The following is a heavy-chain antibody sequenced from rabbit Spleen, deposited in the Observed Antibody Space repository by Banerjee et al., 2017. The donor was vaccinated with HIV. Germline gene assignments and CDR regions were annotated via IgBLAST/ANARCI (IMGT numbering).Heavy chain of an antibody. CDR3: ARDAGTGDYIDVYFAL. J-gene: IGHJ4*01. D-gene: IGHD4-2*01. Sequence: QEQLVESGGDLVKPEGSLTLTCTASGFSFSSNYYMCWVRQAPGKGLEWIGYIDPVFGITYHANWVNGRFSISRENAQNTVFLQMTSLTAADTATYFCARDAGTGDYIDVYFALWGPGTLVTVS. V-gene: IGHV1S45*01. CDR2: IDPVFGIT. CDR1: GFSFSSNYY.